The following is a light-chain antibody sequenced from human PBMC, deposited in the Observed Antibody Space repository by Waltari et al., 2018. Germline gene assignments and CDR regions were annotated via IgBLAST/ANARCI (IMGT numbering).Light chain of an antibody. CDR3: QHYVRLPAT. CDR2: GAS. V-gene: IGKV3-20*01. Sequence: ENLLTQSPGTLSLSPGERATLSCRASQSVTRALAWYQQKPGQAPRLLIYGASNRATCIPDRFSGSGSGTDVSLTSSRLEPEDFAVYYCQHYVRLPATFGQGTKVEIK. J-gene: IGKJ1*01. CDR1: QSVTRAL.